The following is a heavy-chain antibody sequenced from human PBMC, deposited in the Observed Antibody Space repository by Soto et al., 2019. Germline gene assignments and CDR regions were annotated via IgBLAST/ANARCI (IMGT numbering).Heavy chain of an antibody. CDR2: ST. J-gene: IGHJ4*02. D-gene: IGHD6-13*01. CDR3: TLRQDTSRGPIY. CDR1: GFSLTTRGMT. V-gene: IGHV2-5*01. Sequence: KSGPTLVNPTQTLTLTCTVSGFSLTTRGMTLGWIRQPPGKAPEWLALSTQYSPSLQSRLTFTEDTSKNQVVLTMTNMDPVDTATYYCTLRQDTSRGPIYWGQGIMVT.